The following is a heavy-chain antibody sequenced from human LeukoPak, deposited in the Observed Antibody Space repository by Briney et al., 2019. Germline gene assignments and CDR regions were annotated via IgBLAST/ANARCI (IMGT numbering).Heavy chain of an antibody. Sequence: PGGSLRLSCAASGFTFSSYAMHWVRQAPGKGLEWVAVISYDGSNKYYADSVKGRFTISRDNSKNTLYLQMNSLRAEDTAVYYCAKIEVRCSSGRCLDYWGQGTLVTASS. J-gene: IGHJ4*02. V-gene: IGHV3-30-3*02. CDR2: ISYDGSNK. CDR3: AKIEVRCSSGRCLDY. D-gene: IGHD1-26*01. CDR1: GFTFSSYA.